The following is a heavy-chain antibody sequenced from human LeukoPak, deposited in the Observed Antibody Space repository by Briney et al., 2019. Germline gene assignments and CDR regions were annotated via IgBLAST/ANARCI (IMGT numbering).Heavy chain of an antibody. Sequence: GASVKVSCKASGGTFSSYAISWVRQAPGQGLEWMGGIIPIFGTANYAQKFQGRVTITTDESTSTAYMELSSLRSEDTAVYYCARDGLGGGSYYNYWGQGTLVTVSS. CDR2: IIPIFGTA. J-gene: IGHJ4*02. CDR3: ARDGLGGGSYYNY. D-gene: IGHD2-21*01. V-gene: IGHV1-69*05. CDR1: GGTFSSYA.